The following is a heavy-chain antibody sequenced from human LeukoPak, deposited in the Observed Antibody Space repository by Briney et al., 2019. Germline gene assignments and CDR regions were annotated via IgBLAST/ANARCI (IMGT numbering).Heavy chain of an antibody. D-gene: IGHD7-27*01. CDR2: ISYDGSNK. CDR1: GFTFSSYP. V-gene: IGHV3-30-3*01. J-gene: IGHJ3*02. Sequence: GRSLSLSCAASGFTFSSYPMHWVRQAPGRGLEWVALISYDGSNKHYADSVKGRFTISRDNSKNTLYLQMNSLRAEDTAVYYCARDLTGFDASDIWGQGTMVTVSS. CDR3: ARDLTGFDASDI.